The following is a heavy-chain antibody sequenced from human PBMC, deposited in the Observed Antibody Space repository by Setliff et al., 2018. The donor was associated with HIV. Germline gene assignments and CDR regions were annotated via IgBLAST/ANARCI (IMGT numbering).Heavy chain of an antibody. CDR3: ARDGTAAAPTWFDP. D-gene: IGHD6-13*01. J-gene: IGHJ5*02. CDR1: GYTLTELS. CDR2: INPNSGDT. V-gene: IGHV1-2*02. Sequence: ASVKVSCKVSGYTLTELSMHWVRQAPGQGLEWMGWINPNSGDTNYAQKFQGRVTMTRDTSISTAYLELSRLRSDDTAVYYCARDGTAAAPTWFDPWGQGTLVTVSS.